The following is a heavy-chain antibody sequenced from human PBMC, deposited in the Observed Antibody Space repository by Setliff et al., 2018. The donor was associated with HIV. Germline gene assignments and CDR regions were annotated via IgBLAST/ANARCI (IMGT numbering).Heavy chain of an antibody. V-gene: IGHV3-74*01. CDR2: INSDGSNT. Sequence: GGSLRLSCAASGFTFSSYWMYWVRQAPGKGLVWVSRINSDGSNTTYADSVKGRFTISRDNAKNTLYLQMNSLRAKDTAVYYCAGEHCDYVWGNYRQYYFDYWGQGTLVTVSS. CDR1: GFTFSSYW. CDR3: AGEHCDYVWGNYRQYYFDY. J-gene: IGHJ4*02. D-gene: IGHD3-16*02.